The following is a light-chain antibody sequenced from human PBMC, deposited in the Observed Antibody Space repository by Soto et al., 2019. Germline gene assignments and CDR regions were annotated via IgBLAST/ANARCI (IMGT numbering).Light chain of an antibody. CDR1: QSIGTS. CDR2: AAS. J-gene: IGKJ2*01. V-gene: IGKV3-15*01. CDR3: QQYTSWPYT. Sequence: EIVMTQSPATLYVSPGASATLSCRASQSIGTSLAWYQQKPGRSPRLLIYAASTGATGIPASFSGRGFGTDFTLTISSLQFKDFSVYYCQQYTSWPYTFGQGTKLEIK.